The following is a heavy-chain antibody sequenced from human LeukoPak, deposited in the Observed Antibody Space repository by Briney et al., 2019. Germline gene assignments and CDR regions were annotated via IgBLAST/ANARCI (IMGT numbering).Heavy chain of an antibody. J-gene: IGHJ3*02. CDR3: AKFGSGWYYGASDI. CDR1: GFTFSSYA. D-gene: IGHD6-19*01. Sequence: GESLRLSCAASGFTFSSYAMSWVRQAPGKGLEWVSGISSSGGSTYYADSVKGRFTISRDNSKNTLFLQMNSLRAEGTAVYYCAKFGSGWYYGASDIWGQGTMVTISS. V-gene: IGHV3-23*01. CDR2: ISSSGGST.